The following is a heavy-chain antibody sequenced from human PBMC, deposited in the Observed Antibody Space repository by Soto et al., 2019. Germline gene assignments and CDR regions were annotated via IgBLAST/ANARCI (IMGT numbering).Heavy chain of an antibody. CDR1: GGSLSNYY. CDR2: IYHSGST. V-gene: IGHV4-34*01. CDR3: ATSKIYFSQSGGSHHVHLGF. Sequence: SETLSLTCAVSGGSLSNYYWSWIRQPPGKGLEWIGEIYHSGSTNYNPSLKSRVTISVDTSKNQFYLKLSSVTAADTAVYYCATSKIYFSQSGGSHHVHLGFWGQGTLVTVSS. J-gene: IGHJ4*02. D-gene: IGHD2-15*01.